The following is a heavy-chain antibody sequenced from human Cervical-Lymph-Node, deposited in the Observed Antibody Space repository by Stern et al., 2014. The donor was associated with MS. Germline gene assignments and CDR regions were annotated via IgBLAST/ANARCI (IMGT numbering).Heavy chain of an antibody. J-gene: IGHJ2*01. CDR2: IYPFDSDT. CDR1: AYSFTTFR. D-gene: IGHD6-13*01. Sequence: EVQLVESGAEVKKPGESLKISCKASAYSFTTFRINWVRQLPGKGLEWMGNIYPFDSDTRYNPSFEGQVTISADKSITTAYLQWSSLKASDSGIYYCARHGYTSRWYNPLNHWYFDLWGRGTLVTVSS. V-gene: IGHV5-51*01. CDR3: ARHGYTSRWYNPLNHWYFDL.